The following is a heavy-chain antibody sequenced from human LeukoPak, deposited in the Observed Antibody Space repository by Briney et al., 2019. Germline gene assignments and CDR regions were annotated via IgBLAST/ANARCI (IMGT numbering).Heavy chain of an antibody. D-gene: IGHD6-13*01. CDR1: GFTLGSYS. V-gene: IGHV3-21*01. J-gene: IGHJ4*02. CDR3: ARERSSWYYFDC. Sequence: KPGGSLRLSCAASGFTLGSYSMNWVRQAPGKGLEWVSSISTTSRHIHYADSLRGRFTISRDNSKNTLYLQMNSLRAEDTAIYYCARERSSWYYFDCWGQGALVTVSS. CDR2: ISTTSRHI.